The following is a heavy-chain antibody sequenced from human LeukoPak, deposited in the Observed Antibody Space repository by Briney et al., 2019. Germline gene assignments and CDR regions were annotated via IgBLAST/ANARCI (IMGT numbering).Heavy chain of an antibody. CDR3: ARDVPGGYDLGLYYFVY. CDR1: GYTFTGYY. CDR2: INPNSGGT. J-gene: IGHJ4*02. V-gene: IGHV1-2*02. D-gene: IGHD5-12*01. Sequence: ASVKVSCKASGYTFTGYYMHWVRQAPGQGLEWMGCINPNSGGTNYAQKFQGGVTMTRDTSISTAYMELSRLRSADTAVSYCARDVPGGYDLGLYYFVYRRQGSLLSVCS.